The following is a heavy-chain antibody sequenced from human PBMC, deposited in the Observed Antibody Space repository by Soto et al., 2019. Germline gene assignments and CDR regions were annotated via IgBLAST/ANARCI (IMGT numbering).Heavy chain of an antibody. V-gene: IGHV3-21*01. Sequence: XECLRLSCAASGFTFRRNNMNWVRQAPGKGLEWVASISSSGDYLYYADSVKGRFIISRDNFQNSLILQMNNLRADDTAVYYCVRGVDDADGAAAPWFYFENWAQGTPVTVSS. CDR2: ISSSGDYL. CDR3: VRGVDDADGAAAPWFYFEN. CDR1: GFTFRRNN. J-gene: IGHJ4*02. D-gene: IGHD6-25*01.